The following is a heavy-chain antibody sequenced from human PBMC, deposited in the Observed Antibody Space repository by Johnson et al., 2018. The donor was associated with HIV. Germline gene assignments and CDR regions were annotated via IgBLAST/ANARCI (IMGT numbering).Heavy chain of an antibody. CDR3: ARDEGIAAAGTNDAFDI. CDR1: GFTFSSYS. V-gene: IGHV3-48*01. D-gene: IGHD6-13*01. CDR2: ISSSSSTI. J-gene: IGHJ3*02. Sequence: VQLVESGGTLVLPGGSLRLSCAASGFTFSSYSMNWVRQAPGKGLEWVSYISSSSSTIYYADSVNGRFTIPSDNAKNSLYRQMNSLRAEDTAVYYCARDEGIAAAGTNDAFDIWGQGTMVTVSS.